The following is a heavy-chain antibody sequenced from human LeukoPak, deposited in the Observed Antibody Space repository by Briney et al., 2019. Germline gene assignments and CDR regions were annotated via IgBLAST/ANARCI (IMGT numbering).Heavy chain of an antibody. D-gene: IGHD4-17*01. CDR1: GFTFSSYS. J-gene: IGHJ4*02. V-gene: IGHV3-21*01. Sequence: GGSLRLSCAASGFTFSSYSMNWVRQAPGKGLEWVSSISSSSSYIYYADSVKGRFTISRDNAKNSLYLQMNSLRAEDTAVYYCAKEPYYGDYERRTLSGGLFDYWGQGTLVTVSS. CDR3: AKEPYYGDYERRTLSGGLFDY. CDR2: ISSSSSYI.